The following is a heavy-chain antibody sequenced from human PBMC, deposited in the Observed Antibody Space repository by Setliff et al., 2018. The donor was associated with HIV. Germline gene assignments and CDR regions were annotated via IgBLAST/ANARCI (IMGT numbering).Heavy chain of an antibody. V-gene: IGHV1-18*04. CDR2: ISTYNDNT. J-gene: IGHJ4*02. CDR1: GYTFPNYG. CDR3: ARARSGYEADFDY. D-gene: IGHD5-12*01. Sequence: SVKVSCKGSGYTFPNYGFSWVRQAPGQGLEWMGWISTYNDNTNYAQKFQDRVTFTTDISTSTVYMELRSLKSDDTAVYCWARARSGYEADFDYWGQGTLVTVSS.